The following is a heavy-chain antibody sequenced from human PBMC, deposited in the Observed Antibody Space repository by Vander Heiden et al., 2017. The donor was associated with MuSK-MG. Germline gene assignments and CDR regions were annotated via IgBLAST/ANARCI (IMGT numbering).Heavy chain of an antibody. CDR1: GFTFSSFG. J-gene: IGHJ4*02. CDR2: VSTSGTTT. D-gene: IGHD2-2*01. V-gene: IGHV3-23*01. CDR3: AKRGSCSGTTCYHHFED. Sequence: EVQLLASGGGFVQPGGSLRLSCAASGFTFSSFGMSWVRQAPGKGLEWVSHVSTSGTTTYYADSVKGQFTISRDNSKSTLYLQMNNLRAEDTAVYYCAKRGSCSGTTCYHHFEDWGQGTLVTVSS.